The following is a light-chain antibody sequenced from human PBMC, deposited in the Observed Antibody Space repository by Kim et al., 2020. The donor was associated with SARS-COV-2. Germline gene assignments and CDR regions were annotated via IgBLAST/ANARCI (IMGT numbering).Light chain of an antibody. CDR2: DTS. V-gene: IGLV7-46*01. Sequence: QAVVTQEPSLTVSPGGTVTLTCGSSTGAVTSGHYPYWFQQKPGQAPTTLIYDTSQKDSWTPARFSGSLLGEKAALTLSGAQPEDEADYYCLLTYSGARVFGTGTKVTVL. CDR1: TGAVTSGHY. CDR3: LLTYSGARV. J-gene: IGLJ1*01.